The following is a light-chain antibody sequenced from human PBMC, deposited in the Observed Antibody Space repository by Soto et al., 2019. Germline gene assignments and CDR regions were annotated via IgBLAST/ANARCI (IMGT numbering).Light chain of an antibody. CDR3: AAWDDSLIGYYV. CDR1: SSNIGSNT. J-gene: IGLJ1*01. CDR2: GND. V-gene: IGLV1-44*01. Sequence: QSALTQPPSVSGTPGQRVIISCSGSSSNIGSNTANWYQQLPGMAPRLLIHGNDQRPSGVPDRFSGSKSGTSASLAIIGLQSDDEADYYCAAWDDSLIGYYVFGTGTKV.